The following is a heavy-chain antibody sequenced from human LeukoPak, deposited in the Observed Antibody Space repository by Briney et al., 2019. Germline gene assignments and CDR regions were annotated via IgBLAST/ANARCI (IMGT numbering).Heavy chain of an antibody. D-gene: IGHD2-21*02. CDR3: ARDLAVTDAFDI. CDR1: GYTFTSYY. V-gene: IGHV1-69*05. J-gene: IGHJ3*02. Sequence: GASVKVSCKASGYTFTSYYMHWVRQAPGQGLEWMGRIIPIFGTANYAQKFQGRVTITTDESTSTAYMELSSLRSEDTAVYYCARDLAVTDAFDIWGQGTMVTVSS. CDR2: IIPIFGTA.